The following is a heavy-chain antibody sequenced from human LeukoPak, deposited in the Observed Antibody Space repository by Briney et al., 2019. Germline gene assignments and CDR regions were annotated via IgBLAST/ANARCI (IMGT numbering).Heavy chain of an antibody. CDR3: AKSFWWFGEFSPFDY. Sequence: GGSLRLSCAASGFTVSSNYMSWVRQAPGKGLEWVSVIYSGGSTYYADSMKGRFTISRDNAKNSLYLQMNSLRAEDTAVYYCAKSFWWFGEFSPFDYWGQGTLVTVSS. D-gene: IGHD3-10*01. J-gene: IGHJ4*02. V-gene: IGHV3-53*01. CDR1: GFTVSSNY. CDR2: IYSGGST.